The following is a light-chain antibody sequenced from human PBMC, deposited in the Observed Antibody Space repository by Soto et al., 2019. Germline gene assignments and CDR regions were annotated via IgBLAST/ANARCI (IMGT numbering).Light chain of an antibody. V-gene: IGLV2-14*01. CDR1: SSDVGGYNY. J-gene: IGLJ1*01. CDR2: EVS. Sequence: QAVRTQTASVSGSPGQSITISCTGTSSDVGGYNYVSWYQQHPGKAPKLMIYEVSNRPSGVSNRFSGSKSGNTASLTISGLQAEDEADYYCSSYTSSSTPHVFGTGTKVTVL. CDR3: SSYTSSSTPHV.